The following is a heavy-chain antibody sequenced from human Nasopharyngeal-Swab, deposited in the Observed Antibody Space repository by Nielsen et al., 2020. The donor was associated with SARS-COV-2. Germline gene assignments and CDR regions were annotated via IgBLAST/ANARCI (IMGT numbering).Heavy chain of an antibody. Sequence: KVSCKGSGYSFTSYWIGWVRQMPGKGLEWMGIIYPGDSDTRYSPSFQGQVTISADKSISTAYLQWSSLKAPDTAMYYCARHLRRGGDSGGDWFDPWGQGTLVTVSS. CDR1: GYSFTSYW. J-gene: IGHJ5*02. CDR2: IYPGDSDT. D-gene: IGHD2-21*01. V-gene: IGHV5-51*01. CDR3: ARHLRRGGDSGGDWFDP.